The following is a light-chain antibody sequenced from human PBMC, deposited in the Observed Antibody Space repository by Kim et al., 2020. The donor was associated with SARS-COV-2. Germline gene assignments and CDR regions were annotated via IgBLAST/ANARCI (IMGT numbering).Light chain of an antibody. V-gene: IGKV1-39*01. CDR1: QSNSFY. J-gene: IGKJ5*01. CDR3: QQSYDTPT. Sequence: SPSGGDRVSITCRASQSNSFYVNWYQQKPGKAPSLLIYVASNWQSGVPSRFSGGGSGTVFTLNISSLQPEDFATYYCQQSYDTPTFGQGTRLEIK. CDR2: VAS.